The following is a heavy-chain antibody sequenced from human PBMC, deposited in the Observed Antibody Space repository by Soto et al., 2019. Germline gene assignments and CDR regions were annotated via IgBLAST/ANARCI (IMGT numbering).Heavy chain of an antibody. CDR1: GFTFDDYA. J-gene: IGHJ4*02. CDR3: AKEPPRQWELLYYFDY. Sequence: EVQLVESGGGLVQPGRSLRLSCAASGFTFDDYAMHWVRQAPGKGLEWVSGISWNSGSIGYADSVKGRFTISRDNAKNSLYLQMNSLRAEDTALYYCAKEPPRQWELLYYFDYWGQGTLVTVSS. D-gene: IGHD1-26*01. V-gene: IGHV3-9*01. CDR2: ISWNSGSI.